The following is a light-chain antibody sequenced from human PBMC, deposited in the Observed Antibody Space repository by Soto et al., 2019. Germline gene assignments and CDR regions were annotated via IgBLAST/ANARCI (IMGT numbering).Light chain of an antibody. CDR1: QSISSW. V-gene: IGKV1-5*01. CDR2: DAC. Sequence: DIQMTQSPSTLSASVGDRVTITCRASQSISSWLAWYQQNPGKAPNLMIYDACSLESGVPSRFSGSASGTEFTLTISTLQPDDFSTYYCQQYNRYPFTFGPGTKVDIK. CDR3: QQYNRYPFT. J-gene: IGKJ3*01.